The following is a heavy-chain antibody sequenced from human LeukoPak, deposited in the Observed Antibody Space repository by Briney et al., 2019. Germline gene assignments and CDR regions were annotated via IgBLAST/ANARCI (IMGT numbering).Heavy chain of an antibody. CDR3: ARVRTVTGFDY. CDR1: GFTFSSYA. CDR2: ISGSGGST. V-gene: IGHV3-23*01. J-gene: IGHJ4*02. Sequence: PGGSLRLSCAASGFTFSSYAMSWVRQAPGKGLEWVSAISGSGGSTYYADSVKGRFTISRDNAKNSLYLQMNSLRAEDTAVYYCARVRTVTGFDYWGQGTLVTVSS. D-gene: IGHD4-17*01.